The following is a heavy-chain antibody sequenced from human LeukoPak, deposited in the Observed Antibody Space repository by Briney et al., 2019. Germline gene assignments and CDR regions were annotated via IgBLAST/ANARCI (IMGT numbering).Heavy chain of an antibody. CDR1: GFTFSSYE. J-gene: IGHJ4*02. Sequence: GGSLRLSCAASGFTFSSYEMNWVRQTPGKGLEWVSYISSSGSTIYYADSVKGRFTISRDNAKNSLYLQMNSLRAEDTAVYYCARDLNWNPLDYWGQGTLVTVSS. CDR2: ISSSGSTI. CDR3: ARDLNWNPLDY. V-gene: IGHV3-48*03. D-gene: IGHD1-1*01.